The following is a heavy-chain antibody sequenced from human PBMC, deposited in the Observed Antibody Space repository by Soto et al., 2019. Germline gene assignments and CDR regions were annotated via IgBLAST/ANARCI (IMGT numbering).Heavy chain of an antibody. J-gene: IGHJ6*02. CDR1: GYSFTTYW. CDR3: ARPGDYVRDYYGMDV. D-gene: IGHD3-16*01. V-gene: IGHV5-51*01. Sequence: VESLKMSGNGSGYSFTTYWIGWVLQMPGKGLEWMWIIYPGDSDTIYSPSFQGQVTISADKSISTAYLQWSSLKASDTAMYYCARPGDYVRDYYGMDVWGQGTTVTVSS. CDR2: IYPGDSDT.